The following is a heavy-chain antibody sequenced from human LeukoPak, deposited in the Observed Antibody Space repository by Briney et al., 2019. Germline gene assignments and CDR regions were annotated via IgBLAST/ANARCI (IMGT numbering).Heavy chain of an antibody. Sequence: SVKVSCKASGGTFSSYAISWVRQAPGQGLEWMGGIIPIFGTANYAQKFQGRVTITTDESTSTAYMELSSLRSEDTVVYYCARDLTGYSSGWENFDYWGQGTLVTVSS. CDR2: IIPIFGTA. CDR1: GGTFSSYA. J-gene: IGHJ4*02. V-gene: IGHV1-69*05. D-gene: IGHD6-19*01. CDR3: ARDLTGYSSGWENFDY.